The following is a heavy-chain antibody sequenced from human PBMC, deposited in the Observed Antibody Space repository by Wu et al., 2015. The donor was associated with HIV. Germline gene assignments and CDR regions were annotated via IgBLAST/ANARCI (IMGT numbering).Heavy chain of an antibody. Sequence: QVQLVQSGAEVKKPGASVKVSCKASGYTFTTYYIHWVRQAHGQGLEWVGVINPSENRVSYAQTFQGRVTITRNTSISTAYMELSSLRSEDTAVYYCARAVRGSRLGYYYYMDVWGKGTTVTVSS. J-gene: IGHJ6*03. D-gene: IGHD3-16*01. CDR3: ARAVRGSRLGYYYYMDV. CDR1: GYTFTTYY. V-gene: IGHV1-46*01. CDR2: INPSENRV.